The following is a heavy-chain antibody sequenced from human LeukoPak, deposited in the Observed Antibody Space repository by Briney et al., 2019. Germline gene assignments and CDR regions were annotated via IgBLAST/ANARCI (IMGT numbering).Heavy chain of an antibody. J-gene: IGHJ4*02. CDR3: ARGYGYYFDY. CDR1: GDRVSINSAA. CDR2: TYYRSKWYN. V-gene: IGHV6-1*01. Sequence: SQTLSLTCANSGDRVSINSAARNSIRQSPSNGLEWLGRTYYRSKWYNDYAVSVKSRITINPDTSENHFSLQLNSVTPEDTAVYYCARGYGYYFDYWGQGTLVTVSS. D-gene: IGHD5-18*01.